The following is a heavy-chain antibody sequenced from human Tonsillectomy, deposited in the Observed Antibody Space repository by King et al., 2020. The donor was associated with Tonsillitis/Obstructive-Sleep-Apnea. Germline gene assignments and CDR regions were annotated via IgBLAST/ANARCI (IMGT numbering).Heavy chain of an antibody. CDR1: GGSFSGYY. V-gene: IGHV4-34*01. Sequence: VQLQQWGAGLLKPSETLSLTCAVYGGSFSGYYWSWIRQPPGKGLEWIGEINHSGSTNYNPSLKSRVTISVDTSKNQFSLKLSSVTAADTAVYYCARHGGNYYGSGSYLRYFDYWGQGTLVTVSS. CDR2: INHSGST. D-gene: IGHD3-10*01. CDR3: ARHGGNYYGSGSYLRYFDY. J-gene: IGHJ4*02.